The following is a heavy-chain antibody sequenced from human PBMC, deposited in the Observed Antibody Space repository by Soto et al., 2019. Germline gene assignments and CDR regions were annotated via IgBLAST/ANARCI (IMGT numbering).Heavy chain of an antibody. CDR3: AREDFYYYFWSGSTLIRYAP. CDR2: ISYDGSNK. Sequence: GGSLRLSCAASGFTFSSYGMHWVRQAPGKGLEWVAVISYDGSNKYYADSVKGRFTISRDNAKNTLYLQMNSLRAEDTAVYYWAREDFYYYFWSGSTLIRYAPSGHGTLVTVSA. J-gene: IGHJ5*02. D-gene: IGHD3-3*01. V-gene: IGHV3-30*03. CDR1: GFTFSSYG.